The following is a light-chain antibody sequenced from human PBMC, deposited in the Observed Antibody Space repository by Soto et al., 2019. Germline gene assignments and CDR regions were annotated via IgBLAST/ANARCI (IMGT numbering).Light chain of an antibody. Sequence: QLVLTQSPSASASLGASVKLTCTLSSGHSSYTIAWHQQQPEKGPRYLMTLNSDGSHSKGDGIPDRFSGSSSGAERDLSISSLQSEDEADYYCQTWGTGIEVFGGGTKVTVL. V-gene: IGLV4-69*01. J-gene: IGLJ3*02. CDR3: QTWGTGIEV. CDR1: SGHSSYT. CDR2: LNSDGSH.